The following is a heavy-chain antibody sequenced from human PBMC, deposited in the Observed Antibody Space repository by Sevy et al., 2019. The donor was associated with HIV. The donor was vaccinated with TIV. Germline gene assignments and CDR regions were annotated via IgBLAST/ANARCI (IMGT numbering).Heavy chain of an antibody. CDR3: ARYCISTSPHNWFDP. D-gene: IGHD2-2*01. J-gene: IGHJ5*02. Sequence: SETLSLTCTVSGGSIRSGDYYWSWIRQSPGKGLEWIGFINYSGTTSYNPSLQSRVTISVETSRNHFSLKLTSVTAADTAVYFCARYCISTSPHNWFDPWGQGTLVTVSS. CDR2: INYSGTT. V-gene: IGHV4-30-4*01. CDR1: GGSIRSGDYY.